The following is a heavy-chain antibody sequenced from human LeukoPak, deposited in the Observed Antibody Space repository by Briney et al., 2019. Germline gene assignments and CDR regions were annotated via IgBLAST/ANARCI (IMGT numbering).Heavy chain of an antibody. Sequence: ASVKVPCKASGYTFTSYDINWVRQATGQGLEWMGWMNPNSGNTGYAQKFQGRVTMTRNTSISTAYMELSSLRSEDTAVYYCARGAVYDFWSGTPEDFDYWGQGTLVTVSS. V-gene: IGHV1-8*01. CDR3: ARGAVYDFWSGTPEDFDY. CDR1: GYTFTSYD. J-gene: IGHJ4*02. CDR2: MNPNSGNT. D-gene: IGHD3-3*01.